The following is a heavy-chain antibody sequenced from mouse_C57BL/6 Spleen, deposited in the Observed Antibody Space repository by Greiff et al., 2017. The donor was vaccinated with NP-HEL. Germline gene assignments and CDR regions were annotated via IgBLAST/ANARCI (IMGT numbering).Heavy chain of an antibody. J-gene: IGHJ4*01. CDR1: GYTFTSYW. V-gene: IGHV1-52*01. Sequence: QVQLQQSGAELVRPGSSVKLSCKASGYTFTSYWMHWVKQRPIQGLEWIGNIDPSDSETHYNQKFKDKATLTVDKSSSTAYMQLSSLTSEDSAVYYCARRGSSGYDYAMDYWGQGTSVTVSS. CDR3: ARRGSSGYDYAMDY. CDR2: IDPSDSET. D-gene: IGHD3-2*02.